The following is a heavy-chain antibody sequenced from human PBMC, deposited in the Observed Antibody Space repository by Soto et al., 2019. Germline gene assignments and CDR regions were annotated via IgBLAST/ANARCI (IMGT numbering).Heavy chain of an antibody. D-gene: IGHD1-26*01. CDR1: GYSFTSLD. CDR2: MQPSSGRT. Sequence: QVQLVQSGAEVREPGASVKVSCKASGYSFTSLDINWVRQTTGQGLEWMGWMQPSSGRTGYAQKFQGRVTMTRATSINTAYMELSSLTSDEPAFYYCARGVTAGVDYWGQGTLVTVSS. V-gene: IGHV1-8*01. CDR3: ARGVTAGVDY. J-gene: IGHJ4*02.